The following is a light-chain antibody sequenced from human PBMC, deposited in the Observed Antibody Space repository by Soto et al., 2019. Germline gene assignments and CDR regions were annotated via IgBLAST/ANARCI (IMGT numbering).Light chain of an antibody. CDR1: ISDVGGYNY. Sequence: QCSVTQAASVSGSPGQSSTISCTGTISDVGGYNYVSWYQQHPGKAPKLMIYEVSNRPSGVSNRFSGSKSGNTASLTISGLQAEDEADYYCSSYTSSSTLYVFGTGTKVTVL. V-gene: IGLV2-14*01. CDR3: SSYTSSSTLYV. CDR2: EVS. J-gene: IGLJ1*01.